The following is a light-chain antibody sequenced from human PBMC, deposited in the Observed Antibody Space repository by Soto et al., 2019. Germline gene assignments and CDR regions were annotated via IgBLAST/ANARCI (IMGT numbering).Light chain of an antibody. V-gene: IGKV3-20*01. CDR1: QSVSSSY. CDR2: GAS. Sequence: EIVLTQSPGTLSLSPGERATLSCRASQSVSSSYLAWYQHKPGQAPRLLIYGASSRATGIPDRFSGSGSGPAFPRTISRLEPEDFAVYYCQQYGSSPHTFGQGTKLEIK. J-gene: IGKJ2*01. CDR3: QQYGSSPHT.